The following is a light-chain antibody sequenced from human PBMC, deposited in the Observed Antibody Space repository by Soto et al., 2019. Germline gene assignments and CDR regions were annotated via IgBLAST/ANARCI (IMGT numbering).Light chain of an antibody. CDR1: QSISSY. J-gene: IGKJ1*01. Sequence: DIQMTQSPSSLSASVGDRVTITCRASQSISSYLNWFQQRPGKAPKLLIYDASSLQSGVPSRFSGSGSGTDFTLTISSLQPEDFATYYCQQIFTTLWTFGQGTKVEIK. CDR3: QQIFTTLWT. V-gene: IGKV1-39*01. CDR2: DAS.